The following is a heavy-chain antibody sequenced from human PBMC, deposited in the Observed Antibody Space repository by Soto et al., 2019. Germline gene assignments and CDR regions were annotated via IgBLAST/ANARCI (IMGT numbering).Heavy chain of an antibody. Sequence: HGCSLGLCCASSRVSVCSYIVNWVCKTPGKGLEWVSSISSSSSYIYYADSVKGRITISRDNAKNSLYLQMNSLRAEDTAVYYCARDLGYYDSSGRRSAFDIWGQGTMVTVSP. CDR1: RVSVCSYI. J-gene: IGHJ3*02. D-gene: IGHD3-22*01. V-gene: IGHV3-21*01. CDR2: ISSSSSYI. CDR3: ARDLGYYDSSGRRSAFDI.